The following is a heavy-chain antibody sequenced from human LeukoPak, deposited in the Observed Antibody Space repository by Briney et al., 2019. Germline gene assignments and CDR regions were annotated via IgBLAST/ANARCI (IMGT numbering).Heavy chain of an antibody. CDR3: ARMIAGPCMDD. J-gene: IGHJ6*02. V-gene: IGHV4-4*07. CDR1: GDPISNYH. CDR2: IYTSRST. D-gene: IGHD3-22*01. Sequence: SETLSLTCSVPGDPISNYHWSWIRQPAGKGLEWIGRIYTSRSTNHNPHVKSRVTRSVATSKTQFSLKLSSVTAADAAVYYCARMIAGPCMDDWCQGTTVTVSS.